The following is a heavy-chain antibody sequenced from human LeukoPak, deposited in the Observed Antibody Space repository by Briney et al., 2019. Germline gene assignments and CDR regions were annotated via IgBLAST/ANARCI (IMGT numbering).Heavy chain of an antibody. V-gene: IGHV4-4*07. CDR1: GGSISSYY. J-gene: IGHJ4*02. CDR2: IYTCGST. Sequence: SETLSLTCTVSGGSISSYYWSWIRQPAGKGQEWIGRIYTCGSTNYNPSLKSRVTMSVDTSKNQFSLKLSSVTAADTAVYYCARSRQGGPDYWGQGTLVTVSS. D-gene: IGHD3-16*01. CDR3: ARSRQGGPDY.